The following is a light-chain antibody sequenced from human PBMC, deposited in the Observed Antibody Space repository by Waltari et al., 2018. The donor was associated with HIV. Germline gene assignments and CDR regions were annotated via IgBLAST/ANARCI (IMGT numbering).Light chain of an antibody. CDR2: AAS. CDR3: QQSYSTPQT. J-gene: IGKJ1*01. CDR1: MGSY. Sequence: MGSYLNWQQMKPRTAPNLLIYAASRWQSGDPSRFSGSGSGTDFTLTISSLQPEDFATYFCQQSYSTPQTFGQGTRVEVK. V-gene: IGKV1-39*01.